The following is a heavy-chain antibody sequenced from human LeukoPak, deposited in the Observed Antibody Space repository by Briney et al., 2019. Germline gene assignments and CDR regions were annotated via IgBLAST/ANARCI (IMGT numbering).Heavy chain of an antibody. V-gene: IGHV3-48*02. J-gene: IGHJ4*02. CDR1: GFTFTDHP. Sequence: GGSLRLSCVASGFTFTDHPMNWIRQAPGKGLEWVSYISVSGGVRSYADSVKGRFTISRDDARNSLYLQMNSLKDEDTAVYYCARDRGYFYDQLDYWGQGTLVTVSS. D-gene: IGHD2/OR15-2a*01. CDR2: ISVSGGVR. CDR3: ARDRGYFYDQLDY.